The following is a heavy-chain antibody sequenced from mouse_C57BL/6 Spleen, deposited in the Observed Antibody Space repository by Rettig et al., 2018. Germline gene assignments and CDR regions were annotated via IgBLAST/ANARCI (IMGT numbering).Heavy chain of an antibody. CDR1: GYTFTDYE. CDR2: IDPETGGT. Sequence: QVQLQQSGAELVRPGASVTLSCKASGYTFTDYEMHWVKQTPVHGLEWIGAIDPETGGTAYNQKFKGKAILTADKSSSTAYMELRSLTSEDSAVYYCTSYYYGSSGYFDVWGTGTTVTVSS. CDR3: TSYYYGSSGYFDV. D-gene: IGHD1-1*01. V-gene: IGHV1-15*01. J-gene: IGHJ1*03.